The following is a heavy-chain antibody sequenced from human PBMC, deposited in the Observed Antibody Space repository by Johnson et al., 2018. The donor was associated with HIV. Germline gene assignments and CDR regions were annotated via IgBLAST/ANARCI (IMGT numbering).Heavy chain of an antibody. CDR2: ISGSGGST. CDR1: GFTVSSNN. CDR3: AKAGDLYCSSTSCYVGAFDI. V-gene: IGHV3-23*04. Sequence: MQLVESGGGLVQPGGSLRLSCAASGFTVSSNNMSWVRQAPGTGLEWVSVISGSGGSTYYADSVKGRFTISRDNSKNTLYLQMNSLRAEDTAVYYCAKAGDLYCSSTSCYVGAFDIWGQGTMVTVSS. D-gene: IGHD2-2*01. J-gene: IGHJ3*02.